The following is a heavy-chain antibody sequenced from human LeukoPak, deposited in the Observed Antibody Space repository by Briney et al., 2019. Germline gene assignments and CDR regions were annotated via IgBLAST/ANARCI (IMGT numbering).Heavy chain of an antibody. CDR1: GYTFTGYY. J-gene: IGHJ5*02. CDR3: ARGTFDP. D-gene: IGHD1-14*01. Sequence: ASVKVSCKASGYTFTGYYMNWMRQAPGQGLEWMGWINPNSGGTNHAQKFQGRVTMTRDTSITTAYMELSSLRSDDTSVYYCARGTFDPWGQGTLVTVSS. CDR2: INPNSGGT. V-gene: IGHV1-2*02.